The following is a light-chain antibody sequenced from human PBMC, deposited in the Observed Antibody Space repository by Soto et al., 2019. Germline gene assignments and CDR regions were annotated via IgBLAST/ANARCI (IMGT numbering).Light chain of an antibody. CDR1: SSDVGAYNL. V-gene: IGLV2-14*02. J-gene: IGLJ3*02. CDR2: DVS. CDR3: SSYTNTSTLV. Sequence: QSALTQPASGSGSPGQSITISCTGTSSDVGAYNLVSWYQQHPGRAPKLFIFDVSDRPSGVSDRFSGSKSGNTASLTISGLQAEDEASYYCSSYTNTSTLVFGGGTKLTVL.